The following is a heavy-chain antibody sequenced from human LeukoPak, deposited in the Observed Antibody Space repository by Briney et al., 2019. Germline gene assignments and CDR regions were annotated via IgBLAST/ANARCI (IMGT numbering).Heavy chain of an antibody. D-gene: IGHD6-19*01. J-gene: IGHJ4*02. CDR1: GFTFSNYE. CDR3: ARVQRGIAVALDY. CDR2: ISSSGSII. Sequence: PGGSLRLSCASSGFTFSNYEMNWVRQAPGKGLEWVSYISSSGSIIYYADSVKGRFTISRDNAKNSLYLQMNSLRAEDTAVYYCARVQRGIAVALDYWGQGTLATVSS. V-gene: IGHV3-48*03.